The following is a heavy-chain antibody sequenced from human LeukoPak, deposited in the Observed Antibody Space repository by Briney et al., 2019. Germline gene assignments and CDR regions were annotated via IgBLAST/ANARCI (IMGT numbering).Heavy chain of an antibody. J-gene: IGHJ2*01. V-gene: IGHV3-23*01. CDR2: LSGRGGST. Sequence: GGSLRLSCAASGVTFSSCGMHWVRPAPGKGLEGVSGLSGRGGSTYYADSVKGRLTISRDNSKNTLYLQMDRLRAEDTAVYYCAKVDIRISLIVVVFTTADDWYFDLWGRSTLVTVSS. CDR3: AKVDIRISLIVVVFTTADDWYFDL. CDR1: GVTFSSCG. D-gene: IGHD3-22*01.